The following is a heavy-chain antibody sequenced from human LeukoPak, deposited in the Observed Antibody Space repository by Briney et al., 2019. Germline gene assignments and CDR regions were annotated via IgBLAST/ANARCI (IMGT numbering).Heavy chain of an antibody. J-gene: IGHJ4*02. CDR1: GFTFSSYW. V-gene: IGHV3-7*01. CDR3: ARDRGYCTSDDCYRWFHY. D-gene: IGHD2-8*01. CDR2: INQDGSEN. Sequence: GGSLRLSCAASGFTFSSYWMSWVRQAPGKGLEWVANINQDGSENYYVDSVRGRFTISRDNAKNSLYLQMNSLRDEDTAVYYCARDRGYCTSDDCYRWFHYWGQGTLVIVSS.